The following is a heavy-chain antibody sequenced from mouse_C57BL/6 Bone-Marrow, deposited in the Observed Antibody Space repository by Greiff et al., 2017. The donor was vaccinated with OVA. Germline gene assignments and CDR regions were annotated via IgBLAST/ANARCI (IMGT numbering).Heavy chain of an antibody. Sequence: LVESGAELVRPGASVTLSCKASGYTFTDYEMHWVKQTPVHGLEWIGAIDPETGGTAYNQKFKGKAILTADKSSSTAYMELRSLTSEDSAVYYCTRSDYGSSYVAMDYWGQGTSVTVSS. CDR3: TRSDYGSSYVAMDY. V-gene: IGHV1-15*01. D-gene: IGHD1-1*01. J-gene: IGHJ4*01. CDR1: GYTFTDYE. CDR2: IDPETGGT.